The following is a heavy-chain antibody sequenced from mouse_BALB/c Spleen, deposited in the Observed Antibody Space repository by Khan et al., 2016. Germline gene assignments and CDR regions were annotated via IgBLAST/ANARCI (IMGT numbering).Heavy chain of an antibody. D-gene: IGHD4-1*01. V-gene: IGHV1-7*01. Sequence: QVQLQQSGAELAKPGASVKMSCKASGYTFTSYWMHWVKQRPGQGLEWIGYINPSTGYTEYNQKFKDKATLTADKSSSTAYMQLSSLTSEDSAVYYCARTGTGFADWGQGTLVTVSA. CDR3: ARTGTGFAD. CDR1: GYTFTSYW. CDR2: INPSTGYT. J-gene: IGHJ3*01.